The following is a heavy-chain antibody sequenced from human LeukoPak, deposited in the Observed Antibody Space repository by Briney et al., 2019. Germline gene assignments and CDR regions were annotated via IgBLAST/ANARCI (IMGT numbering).Heavy chain of an antibody. D-gene: IGHD6-19*01. CDR3: ARDSQWLVNYYYYYYMDV. CDR1: GGSISSSSYY. J-gene: IGHJ6*03. Sequence: SETLSLTCTVSGGSISSSSYYWGWIRQPPGKGLEWIGSIYYSGSTYYNPSLKSRVTISVDTSKNQFSLKLSSVTAADTALYFCARDSQWLVNYYYYYYMDVWGKGTTVTVSS. V-gene: IGHV4-39*07. CDR2: IYYSGST.